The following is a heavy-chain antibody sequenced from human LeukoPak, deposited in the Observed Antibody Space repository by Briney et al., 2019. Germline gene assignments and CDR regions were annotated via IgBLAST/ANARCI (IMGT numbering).Heavy chain of an antibody. CDR2: ISYDGSNK. V-gene: IGHV3-30*04. D-gene: IGHD3-10*01. J-gene: IGHJ2*01. Sequence: GSLRLSCAASGFTFSSYAMHWVRQAPGKGLEWVAVISYDGSNKYCADSVKGRFTISRDNSKNTLYLQMNSLRAEDTAVYYCARGAVRGVIKNFDLWGRGTLVTVSS. CDR1: GFTFSSYA. CDR3: ARGAVRGVIKNFDL.